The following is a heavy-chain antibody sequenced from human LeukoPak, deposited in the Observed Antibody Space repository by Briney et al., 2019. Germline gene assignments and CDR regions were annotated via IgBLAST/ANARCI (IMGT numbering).Heavy chain of an antibody. CDR1: GFTFRTYG. Sequence: GGSLRLSCAASGFTFRTYGMHWVRQAPGKGLEWVAFIRYDGNNKYYADSVKGRFTISRDNSKNTLYLQMNSLRAEDTAVYYCAKDPYDFWSGYQTANWFDPWGQGTLVTVSS. CDR3: AKDPYDFWSGYQTANWFDP. V-gene: IGHV3-30*02. CDR2: IRYDGNNK. D-gene: IGHD3-3*01. J-gene: IGHJ5*02.